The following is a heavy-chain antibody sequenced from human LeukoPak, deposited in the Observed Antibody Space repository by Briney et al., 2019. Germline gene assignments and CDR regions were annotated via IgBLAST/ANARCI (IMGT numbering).Heavy chain of an antibody. CDR3: AISSSSAPFYFDY. J-gene: IGHJ4*02. CDR1: GGSISSSNW. Sequence: PSETLSLTCAVSGGSISSSNWWSWVRQPPGKGLEWIGEIYHSGSTNYNPSLKSRVTISIDTSKNQFSLKLSSVTAADTAVFYCAISSSSAPFYFDYWGQGTLVTVSS. V-gene: IGHV4-4*02. CDR2: IYHSGST. D-gene: IGHD6-6*01.